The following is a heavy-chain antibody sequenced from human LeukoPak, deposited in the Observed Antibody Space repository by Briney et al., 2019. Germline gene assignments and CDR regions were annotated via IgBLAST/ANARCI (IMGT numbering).Heavy chain of an antibody. CDR1: GFTFSSYW. V-gene: IGHV3-7*01. D-gene: IGHD3-10*01. CDR2: IKQDGSEK. J-gene: IGHJ3*02. Sequence: PGGSLRLSCAASGFTFSSYWMSWVRQAPGKGLEWVANIKQDGSEKYYVDSVKGRFTISRDNAKNSLYLQMNSLRAEDTAVYYCARGLSRITSAFDIWGQGTMVTVSS. CDR3: ARGLSRITSAFDI.